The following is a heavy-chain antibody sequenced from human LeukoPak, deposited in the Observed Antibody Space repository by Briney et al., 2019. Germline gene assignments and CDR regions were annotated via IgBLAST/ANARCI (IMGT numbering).Heavy chain of an antibody. J-gene: IGHJ4*02. V-gene: IGHV3-30*18. CDR1: GFTFSSYG. CDR2: ISYDGSNK. D-gene: IGHD4-17*01. CDR3: AKDRGSGDYYFDY. Sequence: GGSLRLSCAASGFTFSSYGMHWVRQAPGKGLEWVAVISYDGSNKYYADSVKGRFTISRDNSKNTLYLQMNSLRAEDTAVYYWAKDRGSGDYYFDYWGQGTLVTVSS.